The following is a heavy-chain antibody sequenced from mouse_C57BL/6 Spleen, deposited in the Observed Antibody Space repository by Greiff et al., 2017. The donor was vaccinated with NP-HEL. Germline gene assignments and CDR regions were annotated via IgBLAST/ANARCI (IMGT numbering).Heavy chain of an antibody. Sequence: VQLQQSGAELVKPGASVKMSCKASGYTFTSYWITWVKQRPGQGLEWIGDIYPGSGSTNYNEKFKSKATLTVDTSSSTAYMQISSRTAEDSAVSYCARSDLITTVVEGDYWGQGTTLTVSS. CDR2: IYPGSGST. V-gene: IGHV1-55*01. J-gene: IGHJ2*01. CDR3: ARSDLITTVVEGDY. D-gene: IGHD1-1*01. CDR1: GYTFTSYW.